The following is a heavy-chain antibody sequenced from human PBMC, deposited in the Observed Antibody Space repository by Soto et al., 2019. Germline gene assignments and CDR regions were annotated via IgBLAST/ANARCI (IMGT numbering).Heavy chain of an antibody. Sequence: QVQLVQSGAEVKKPGASVKVSCKASGYTFTTYGISWVRQAPGQGLEWMGWISAYNGNTNYAQNLQGRVTLTTDTSTSTAYMELSSLSADDTAGDYCAGESTDRGLDYWCQGTLVTVSS. CDR3: AGESTDRGLDY. CDR2: ISAYNGNT. V-gene: IGHV1-18*01. J-gene: IGHJ4*02. D-gene: IGHD2-21*02. CDR1: GYTFTTYG.